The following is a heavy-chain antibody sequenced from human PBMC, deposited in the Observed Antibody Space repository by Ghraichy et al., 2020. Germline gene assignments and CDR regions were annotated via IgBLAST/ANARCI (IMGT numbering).Heavy chain of an antibody. CDR1: GGSFSGYY. CDR3: ARGNFPMYYYDSSGYPTSYYFDY. J-gene: IGHJ4*02. V-gene: IGHV4-34*01. Sequence: SETLSLTCAVYGGSFSGYYWSWIRQPPGKGLEWIGEINHSGSTNYNPSLKSRVTISVDTSKNQFSLKLSSVTAADTAVYYCARGNFPMYYYDSSGYPTSYYFDYWGQGTLVTVSS. D-gene: IGHD3-22*01. CDR2: INHSGST.